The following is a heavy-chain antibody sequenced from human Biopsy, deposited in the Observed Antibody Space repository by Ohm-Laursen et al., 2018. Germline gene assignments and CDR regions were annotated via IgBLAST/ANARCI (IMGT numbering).Heavy chain of an antibody. D-gene: IGHD3-16*01. V-gene: IGHV3-66*01. CDR1: EFNVSGNH. CDR2: IHGSGRT. J-gene: IGHJ4*02. Sequence: SLRLSCAASEFNVSGNHMNWVRQAPGKGLEWVSMIHGSGRTDYADSVKGRFTVSRDNSKDTVYLQMNALRVDDTAMYYCAGAGGHSFWGQGALVTVSS. CDR3: AGAGGHSF.